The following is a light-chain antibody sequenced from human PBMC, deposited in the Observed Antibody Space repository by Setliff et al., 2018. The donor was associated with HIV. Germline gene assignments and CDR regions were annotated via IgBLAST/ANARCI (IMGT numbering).Light chain of an antibody. CDR3: TSYTRNTTYV. Sequence: QSALTQPASVSGSPGQSITISCTGTSSDVGGFEYVSWDQQHPGKAPKLMISGVTTRPSGVSNRFSASKSGNTASLTISGLQAEDVADYSCTSYTRNTTYVFGTGPKVTVL. V-gene: IGLV2-14*03. CDR1: SSDVGGFEY. CDR2: GVT. J-gene: IGLJ1*01.